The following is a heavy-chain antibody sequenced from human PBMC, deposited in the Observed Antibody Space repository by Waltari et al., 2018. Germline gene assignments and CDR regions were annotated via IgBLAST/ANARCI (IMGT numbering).Heavy chain of an antibody. J-gene: IGHJ4*02. CDR1: GGTFSSYA. Sequence: QVQLVQSGAEVKKPGSSVKVSCKASGGTFSSYAISWVRQAPGQGLEWMGRIIPIFGTANYAQKVQGRVTITADESTSTAYMELSSLRSEDTAVYYCARDDNYDSSGYYFTPDYWGQGTLVTVSS. CDR3: ARDDNYDSSGYYFTPDY. CDR2: IIPIFGTA. D-gene: IGHD3-22*01. V-gene: IGHV1-69*15.